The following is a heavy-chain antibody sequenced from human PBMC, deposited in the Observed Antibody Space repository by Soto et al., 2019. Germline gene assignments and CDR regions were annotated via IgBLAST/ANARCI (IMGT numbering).Heavy chain of an antibody. V-gene: IGHV1-8*01. CDR2: MNPNSGNT. CDR1: GYTFTSYD. J-gene: IGHJ5*02. CDR3: ARGGLMVYAITNERNWFDP. Sequence: ASVKVSCKASGYTFTSYDINWVRQATGQGLEWMGWMNPNSGNTGYAQKFQGRVTMTRNTSISTAYMELSSLRSEDTAVYYCARGGLMVYAITNERNWFDPWGQGTLVTVSS. D-gene: IGHD2-8*01.